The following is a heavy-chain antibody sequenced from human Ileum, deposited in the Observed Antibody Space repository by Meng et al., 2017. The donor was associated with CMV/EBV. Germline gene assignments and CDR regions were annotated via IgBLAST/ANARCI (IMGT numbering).Heavy chain of an antibody. CDR1: GWCFSSGDFY. CDR2: IYYSGST. Sequence: QPAESGPGLFKPSPPPPRTCTSSGWCFSSGDFYWNWTRQPPGKGLWWIGYIYYSGSTYFNPSLKSRVTISVDTSKNQFSLKLNSVTAADTAVYYCARQEELWGYFDYWGQGTLVTVSS. V-gene: IGHV4-30-4*08. D-gene: IGHD1-7*01. CDR3: ARQEELWGYFDY. J-gene: IGHJ4*02.